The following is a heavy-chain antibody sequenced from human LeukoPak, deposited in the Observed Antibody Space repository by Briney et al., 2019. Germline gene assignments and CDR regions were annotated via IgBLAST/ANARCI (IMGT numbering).Heavy chain of an antibody. CDR3: ARPSWYYGSGSYFDY. V-gene: IGHV1-46*01. J-gene: IGHJ4*02. CDR2: INPSGGST. CDR1: GYTFTSYY. Sequence: ASVKVSCKASGYTFTSYYMHWVRQAPGQGLEWMGIINPSGGSTSYAQKFQGRVTMTRDTSTSTVYMELSSLRSDDTAVYYCARPSWYYGSGSYFDYWGQGTLVTVSS. D-gene: IGHD3-10*01.